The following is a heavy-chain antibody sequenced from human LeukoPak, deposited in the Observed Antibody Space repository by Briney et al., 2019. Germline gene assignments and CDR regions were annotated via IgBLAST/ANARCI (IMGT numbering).Heavy chain of an antibody. J-gene: IGHJ6*03. Sequence: SETLSLTCTISGGSISSYYWGWIRQPPGKGLEWIGYIYYTGSTNHNPSLKSRVTISVDTSKNQFSLKLSSVTAADTAVYYCARVVYSGYDSRGAMDVWGKGTTVTVSS. D-gene: IGHD5-12*01. CDR3: ARVVYSGYDSRGAMDV. CDR1: GGSISSYY. V-gene: IGHV4-59*01. CDR2: IYYTGST.